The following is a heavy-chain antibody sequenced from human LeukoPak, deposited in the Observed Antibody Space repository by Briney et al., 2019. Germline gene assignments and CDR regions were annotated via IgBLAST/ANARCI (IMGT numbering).Heavy chain of an antibody. J-gene: IGHJ4*02. V-gene: IGHV3-48*04. D-gene: IGHD1-14*01. CDR3: ASKGGGKEPVHFDY. Sequence: GGSLRLSCAASGFTFSSYSMNWVRQAPGKGLGWVSYISSSSSTIYYADSVKGRFTISRDNAKNSLYLQMNSLRAEDTAVYYCASKGGGKEPVHFDYWGQGTLVTVSS. CDR1: GFTFSSYS. CDR2: ISSSSSTI.